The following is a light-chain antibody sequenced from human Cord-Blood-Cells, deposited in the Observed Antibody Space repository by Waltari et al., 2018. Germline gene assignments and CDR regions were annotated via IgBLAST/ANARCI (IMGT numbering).Light chain of an antibody. CDR3: QSADSSGTHNWV. CDR2: KDS. V-gene: IGLV3-25*03. Sequence: SYELTQPPSVSVSPGQTARIPCSGDALPKQYAYWYQQKPGQAPVLVIYKDSERPSGIPERFSGSSSGTTVTLTISGVQAEDEADYYCQSADSSGTHNWVFGGGTKLTVL. J-gene: IGLJ3*02. CDR1: ALPKQY.